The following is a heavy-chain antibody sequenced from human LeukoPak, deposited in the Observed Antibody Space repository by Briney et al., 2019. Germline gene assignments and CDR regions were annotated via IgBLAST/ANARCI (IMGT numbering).Heavy chain of an antibody. CDR1: GYTFTNNY. Sequence: ASVKVSCKASGYTFTNNYMHWVRQAPGQGLEWMGIINPSGDNTWYAQKFQGRVTMTRDMATSTDYMEVSSLKSEDTAVYYCARVDGYDFFFDYWGQGTLVTVSS. J-gene: IGHJ4*02. CDR3: ARVDGYDFFFDY. D-gene: IGHD3-3*01. CDR2: INPSGDNT. V-gene: IGHV1-46*01.